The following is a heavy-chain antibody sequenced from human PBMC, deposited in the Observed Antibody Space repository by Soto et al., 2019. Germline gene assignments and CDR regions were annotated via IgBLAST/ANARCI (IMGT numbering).Heavy chain of an antibody. J-gene: IGHJ4*02. CDR3: ARGSLIHFDY. Sequence: GGSLRLSCAGSGFTFSGFAMNWVRQAPGKGLEWISYIKTSTGITHYADSVKGRFTISRDNAKDSVYLQMNSLRDEDTAVYYCARGSLIHFDYWGQGALVTVSS. CDR1: GFTFSGFA. V-gene: IGHV3-48*02. CDR2: IKTSTGIT.